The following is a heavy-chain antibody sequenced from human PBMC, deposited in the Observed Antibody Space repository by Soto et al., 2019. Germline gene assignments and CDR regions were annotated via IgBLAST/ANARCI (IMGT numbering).Heavy chain of an antibody. D-gene: IGHD4-17*01. Sequence: EVQLVESGGGLVQPGGSLRLSCAASGFTFSDHYMDWVRQAPGKGLEWVGRTRNKANSYTTEYAASVKGRFTISRDDSKNSLYLQMNSLKTQDTAVYYCARLRLETSWYFDLWGRGTLVTVSS. CDR3: ARLRLETSWYFDL. J-gene: IGHJ2*01. CDR1: GFTFSDHY. V-gene: IGHV3-72*01. CDR2: TRNKANSYTT.